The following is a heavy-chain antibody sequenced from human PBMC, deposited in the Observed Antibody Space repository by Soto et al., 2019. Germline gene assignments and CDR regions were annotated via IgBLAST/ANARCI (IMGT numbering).Heavy chain of an antibody. Sequence: SSETLPSPALSLVAPSAVVITTGVGSASPPGKGLEWIGNIYYSGNTYYNPSLKSRLIISIDTSKNQFSLKVGSVTAADTAVYYCASSSLYGMDVWGQGTTVTVSS. CDR3: ASSSLYGMDV. CDR2: IYYSGNT. CDR1: VAPSAVVITT. V-gene: IGHV4-30-4*01. J-gene: IGHJ6*02.